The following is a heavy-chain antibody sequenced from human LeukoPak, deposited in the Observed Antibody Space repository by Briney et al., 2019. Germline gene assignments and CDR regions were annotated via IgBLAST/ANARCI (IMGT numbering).Heavy chain of an antibody. J-gene: IGHJ4*02. D-gene: IGHD2-21*02. Sequence: PSETLSLTCAVYGLSFSGYYWSWIRQPPGKGLEWIGEINHSGSTNYNPSLKSRVTISVDTSKNQFSLKLSSVTAADTAVYYCARRPVVVTAPIDYWGQGTLVTVSS. CDR2: INHSGST. CDR3: ARRPVVVTAPIDY. CDR1: GLSFSGYY. V-gene: IGHV4-34*01.